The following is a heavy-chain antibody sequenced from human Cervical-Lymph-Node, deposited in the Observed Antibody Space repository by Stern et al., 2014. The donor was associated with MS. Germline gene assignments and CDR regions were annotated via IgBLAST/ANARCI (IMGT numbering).Heavy chain of an antibody. CDR2: ISCEGGEK. D-gene: IGHD4-17*01. J-gene: IGHJ4*02. CDR1: GFSFESHG. V-gene: IGHV3-30*18. CDR3: TKDRPDYDYGDYVFES. Sequence: VQLVESGGGVVQPGRSLRLSCVASGFSFESHGMHWVRQAPGKGLELVAVISCEGGEKYYADSVQGRFSLLRDNSRNTLHLQMNGLRVEDTAVYYCTKDRPDYDYGDYVFESWGQGTLVTVSS.